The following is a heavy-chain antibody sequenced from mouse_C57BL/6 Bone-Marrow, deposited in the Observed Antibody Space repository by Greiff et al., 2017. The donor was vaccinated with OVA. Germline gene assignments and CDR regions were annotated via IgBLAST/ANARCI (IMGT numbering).Heavy chain of an antibody. D-gene: IGHD2-4*01. CDR3: ASDYAPFAY. CDR1: GYTFTSYD. J-gene: IGHJ3*01. V-gene: IGHV1-85*01. Sequence: VQLQQSGPELVKPGASVKLSCKASGYTFTSYDINWVKQRPGKGLEWIGWINPRDGSTKYNEKFKGKATLTVDTSSSTAYMELHSLPSEDSAVYFCASDYAPFAYWGQGTLDTVSA. CDR2: INPRDGST.